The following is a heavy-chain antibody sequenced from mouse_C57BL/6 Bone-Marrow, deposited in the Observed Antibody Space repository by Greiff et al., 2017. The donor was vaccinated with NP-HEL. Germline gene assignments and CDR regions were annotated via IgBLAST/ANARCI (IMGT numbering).Heavy chain of an antibody. CDR1: GFNIKDYY. CDR2: IDPEDGDT. Sequence: VQLQQSGAELVKPGASVKLSCTASGFNIKDYYMHWVKQRTEQGLEWIGRIDPEDGDTKYAPKFQGKATITADTSSNTAYLQLSSLTSEDTAVYYCARAIYEGYYLFAYWGQGTLVTVSA. CDR3: ARAIYEGYYLFAY. J-gene: IGHJ3*01. D-gene: IGHD2-3*01. V-gene: IGHV14-2*01.